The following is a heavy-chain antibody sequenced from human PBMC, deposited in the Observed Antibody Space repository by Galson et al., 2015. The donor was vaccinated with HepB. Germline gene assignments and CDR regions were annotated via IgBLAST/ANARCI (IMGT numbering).Heavy chain of an antibody. CDR1: GFTFSSYG. CDR3: AKEASMIQVFDY. Sequence: SLRLSCAASGFTFSSYGMHWVRQAPGKGLEWVAVISYDGSNKYYADSVKGRFTISRDNSKNTLYLQMNSLRAEDTAVYYCAKEASMIQVFDYWGQGTLVTVSS. J-gene: IGHJ4*02. D-gene: IGHD3-22*01. V-gene: IGHV3-30*18. CDR2: ISYDGSNK.